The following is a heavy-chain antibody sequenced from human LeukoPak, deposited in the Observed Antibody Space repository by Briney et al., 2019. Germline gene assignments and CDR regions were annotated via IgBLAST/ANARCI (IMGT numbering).Heavy chain of an antibody. D-gene: IGHD6-13*01. V-gene: IGHV3-64D*06. CDR3: VKAAGSWYGYFDY. CDR1: GFTFSNYA. CDR2: ISHDGGNT. Sequence: PGGSLRLPCSASGFTFSNYAIHWVRQAPGKGLEYVSTISHDGGNTNYADSVKGRFTISRDNSKNTLYLQMSSLRAEDTAVYYCVKAAGSWYGYFDYWGHGTLVTVSS. J-gene: IGHJ4*01.